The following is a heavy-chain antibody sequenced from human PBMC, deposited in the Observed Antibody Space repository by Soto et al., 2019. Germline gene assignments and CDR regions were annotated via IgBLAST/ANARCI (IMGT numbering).Heavy chain of an antibody. Sequence: RASVKVSCKASGGTFSSYAISWVRQAPGQGLEWMGGIIPIFGTANYAQKFQGRVTITADESTSTAYMELSSLRSEDTAVHHCARGVHYDSSGYYYFYWGRGTLVTVSS. V-gene: IGHV1-69*13. J-gene: IGHJ4*02. CDR2: IIPIFGTA. CDR3: ARGVHYDSSGYYYFY. CDR1: GGTFSSYA. D-gene: IGHD3-22*01.